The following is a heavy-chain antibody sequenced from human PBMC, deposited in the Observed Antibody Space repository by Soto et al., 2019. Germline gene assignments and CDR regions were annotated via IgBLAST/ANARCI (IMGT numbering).Heavy chain of an antibody. J-gene: IGHJ3*02. Sequence: GGSLRLSCAASGFTFSSYGMHWVRQAPGKGLEWVAVISYDGSNKYYADSVKGRFTISRDNSKNTLYLQMNSLRAEDTAVYYCAKLGDYFADDAFDIWGQGTMVTVSS. D-gene: IGHD4-17*01. V-gene: IGHV3-30*18. CDR3: AKLGDYFADDAFDI. CDR1: GFTFSSYG. CDR2: ISYDGSNK.